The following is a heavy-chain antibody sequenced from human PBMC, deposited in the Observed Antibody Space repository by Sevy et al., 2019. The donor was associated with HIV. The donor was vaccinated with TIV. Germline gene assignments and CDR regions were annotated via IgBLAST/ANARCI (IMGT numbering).Heavy chain of an antibody. D-gene: IGHD5-18*01. J-gene: IGHJ4*02. V-gene: IGHV3-30-3*01. Sequence: GGSLRLSCAASGFTFSSYAMHWVRQAPGKGLEWVAVISYDGSNKYYADSVKGRFTIPRDNSKNTLYLQMNSLRAEDTAVYYCARGGEDTAPFDYWGQGTLVTVSS. CDR3: ARGGEDTAPFDY. CDR2: ISYDGSNK. CDR1: GFTFSSYA.